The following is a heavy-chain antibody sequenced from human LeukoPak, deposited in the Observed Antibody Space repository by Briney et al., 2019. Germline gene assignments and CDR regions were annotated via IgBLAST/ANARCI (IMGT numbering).Heavy chain of an antibody. V-gene: IGHV4-4*07. CDR3: AAIVVVSSAIDY. J-gene: IGHJ4*02. CDR1: GGSISSYY. D-gene: IGHD2-2*01. CDR2: IYTSGST. Sequence: SETLSLTCTVSGGSISSYYWSWIRKPAGQGLELIGRIYTSGSTNYNPSLKSRVTMSVDTSKNQFCLKLSSVTAADTAVSCCAAIVVVSSAIDYWGQGTLITVSS.